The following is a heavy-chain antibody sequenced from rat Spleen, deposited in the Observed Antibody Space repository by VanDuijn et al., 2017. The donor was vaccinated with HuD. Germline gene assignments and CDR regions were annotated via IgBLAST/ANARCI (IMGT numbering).Heavy chain of an antibody. Sequence: EVQLVKSGGGLVQPGRSMKLSCAASGFTFSNYDMAWVRQAPTKGLEWVASISYDGTTTYYRDFVKGRFTISRDNAKSTLYLQMDSLRSEDTATYYCTAGGGYWDYWGQGVMVTVSS. CDR1: GFTFSNYD. CDR3: TAGGGYWDY. CDR2: ISYDGTTT. V-gene: IGHV5-20*01. D-gene: IGHD1-11*01. J-gene: IGHJ2*01.